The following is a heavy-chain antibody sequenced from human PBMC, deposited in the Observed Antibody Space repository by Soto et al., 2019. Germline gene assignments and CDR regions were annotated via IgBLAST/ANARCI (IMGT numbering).Heavy chain of an antibody. Sequence: GGSLRLSCAASGFTFSSYSMNWVRQAPGKGLEWVSSISSSSSYIYYADSVKGRFTISRDNAKNSLYLQMNSLRAEDTAVYYCARDRITSWFDPWGQGTLVTVSS. V-gene: IGHV3-21*01. CDR3: ARDRITSWFDP. CDR2: ISSSSSYI. CDR1: GFTFSSYS. D-gene: IGHD3-10*01. J-gene: IGHJ5*02.